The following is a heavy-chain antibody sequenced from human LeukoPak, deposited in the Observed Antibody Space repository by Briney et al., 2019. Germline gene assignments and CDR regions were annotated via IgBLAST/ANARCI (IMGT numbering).Heavy chain of an antibody. V-gene: IGHV4-59*08. J-gene: IGHJ5*02. CDR1: VGSISSYY. CDR3: ARHGTTVVTSGPYNWFDP. D-gene: IGHD4-23*01. Sequence: SETLSLTCTVSVGSISSYYWSWIRQPPGPGLEGIGYICYSWSTSYNPSIKRRVPISVDTSKNQFSLKLSSVTAADTAVYYCARHGTTVVTSGPYNWFDPWGQGTLVTVSS. CDR2: ICYSWST.